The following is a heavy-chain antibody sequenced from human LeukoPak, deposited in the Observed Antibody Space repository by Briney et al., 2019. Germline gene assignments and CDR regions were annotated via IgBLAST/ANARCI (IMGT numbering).Heavy chain of an antibody. V-gene: IGHV3-23*01. CDR3: TKDLMTGFSSGWYFAY. CDR2: TGGSDDNT. CDR1: GFNFNGYA. J-gene: IGHJ4*02. D-gene: IGHD6-19*01. Sequence: GGSLRLSCEGSGFNFNGYAMSWVRQAPGKGLEWVAVTGGSDDNTHYADAVNGRFSISRDNSESRLFLHMNSLRPDDSALYYCTKDLMTGFSSGWYFAYWGPGTLVTVSS.